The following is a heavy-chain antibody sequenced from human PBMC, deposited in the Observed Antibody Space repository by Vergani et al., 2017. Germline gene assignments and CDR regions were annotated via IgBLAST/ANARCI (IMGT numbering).Heavy chain of an antibody. CDR3: ATSSADYGWNFDY. CDR1: GYTLIELS. V-gene: IGHV1-24*01. Sequence: QVQLVQYGAEVKKPGASVKVSCKVSGYTLIELSMQWVGQGPGKGREWRGGFDPEDGETIYAQKFQGQGTITADTSTDTAYMELSSLRSEDTAVYYCATSSADYGWNFDYWGQGTLVTVSS. J-gene: IGHJ4*02. CDR2: FDPEDGET. D-gene: IGHD4-17*01.